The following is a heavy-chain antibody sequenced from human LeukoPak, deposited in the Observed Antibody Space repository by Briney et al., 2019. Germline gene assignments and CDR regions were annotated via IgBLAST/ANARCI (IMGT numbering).Heavy chain of an antibody. CDR3: ATRSAFGGVIVQDY. D-gene: IGHD3-16*02. CDR2: FYSGGNT. Sequence: PGGSLRLSCAASGFTVSSNYMSWVRQAPGKGLEWVSVFYSGGNTYYADSVKGHFTISRDNSKNTLSLQMNSLRAEDTAVYYCATRSAFGGVIVQDYWGQGTLVTVSS. V-gene: IGHV3-53*01. J-gene: IGHJ4*02. CDR1: GFTVSSNY.